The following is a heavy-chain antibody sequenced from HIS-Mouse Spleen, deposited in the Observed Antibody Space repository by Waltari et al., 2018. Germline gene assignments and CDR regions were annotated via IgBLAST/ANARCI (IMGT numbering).Heavy chain of an antibody. CDR1: GFTFDDYA. J-gene: IGHJ4*02. CDR2: ISWNSGSI. V-gene: IGHV3-9*01. CDR3: AKDIFRGGIAVAGTIDY. Sequence: EVQLVESGGGLVQPGRSLRLSCAASGFTFDDYAMHWVRQAPGKGLEWVSGISWNSGSIGYADSVKGRFTISRDNAKNSLYLQMNSLRAEDTALYYCAKDIFRGGIAVAGTIDYWGQGTLVTVSS. D-gene: IGHD6-19*01.